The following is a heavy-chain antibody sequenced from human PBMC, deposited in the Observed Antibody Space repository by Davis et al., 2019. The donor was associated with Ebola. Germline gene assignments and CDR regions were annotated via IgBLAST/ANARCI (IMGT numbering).Heavy chain of an antibody. V-gene: IGHV1-46*01. CDR1: GYTFTSYY. J-gene: IGHJ5*02. CDR3: ARGKTVAGTRGLSWFDP. Sequence: AASVKVSCKASGYTFTSYYIHWVRQAPGQGLEWMGIINPSGGSTSNAQKFQGRVTMTRDTSASTAYMELSSLRSEDTAVFYCARGKTVAGTRGLSWFDPWGPGTLVTVSS. CDR2: INPSGGST. D-gene: IGHD6-19*01.